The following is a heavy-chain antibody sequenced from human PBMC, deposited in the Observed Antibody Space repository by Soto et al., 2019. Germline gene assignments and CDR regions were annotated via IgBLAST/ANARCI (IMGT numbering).Heavy chain of an antibody. Sequence: GESLKISCKGSGYSFTSYWIGWVRQMPGKGLEWMGIIYPGDSDTRYSPSFQGQVTMSADKSISTAYLQWSSLKASDTAMYYCARLFKDSGGYSYGYPMDVWGQGTTVTVSS. CDR2: IYPGDSDT. J-gene: IGHJ6*02. CDR3: ARLFKDSGGYSYGYPMDV. V-gene: IGHV5-51*01. D-gene: IGHD5-18*01. CDR1: GYSFTSYW.